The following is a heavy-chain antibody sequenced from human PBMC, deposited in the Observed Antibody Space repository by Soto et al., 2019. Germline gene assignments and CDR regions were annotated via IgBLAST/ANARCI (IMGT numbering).Heavy chain of an antibody. J-gene: IGHJ4*02. CDR1: GGSISIYY. D-gene: IGHD6-6*01. V-gene: IGHV4-59*01. Sequence: SETLCITCTFSGGSISIYYWSWIGQPPGKGLEWIGYIYYSGSTNYNPSLKSRVTISVDTSKNQFSLKLSSVTAADTAVYYCARLRGSSSPNFDYWGQGTMVTVSS. CDR3: ARLRGSSSPNFDY. CDR2: IYYSGST.